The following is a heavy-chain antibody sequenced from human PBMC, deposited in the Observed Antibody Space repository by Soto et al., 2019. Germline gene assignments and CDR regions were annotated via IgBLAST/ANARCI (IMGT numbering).Heavy chain of an antibody. D-gene: IGHD3-3*01. J-gene: IGHJ4*02. CDR2: IRSKAYGGTT. Sequence: GGSLRLSCTASGFTFGGYAMSWVRQAPGKGLEWLGFIRSKAYGGTTEYAASVKGRFTISRDDSKSIAYLQMSSLKTEDTAVYYCSRVNDFWSGYYTSSFDYWGQGTPVTVSS. CDR1: GFTFGGYA. V-gene: IGHV3-49*04. CDR3: SRVNDFWSGYYTSSFDY.